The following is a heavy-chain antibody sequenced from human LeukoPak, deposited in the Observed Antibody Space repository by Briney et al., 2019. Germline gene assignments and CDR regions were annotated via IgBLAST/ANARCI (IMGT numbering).Heavy chain of an antibody. Sequence: SETLSLTCTVSGGSISSSSYYWGWIRQPPGKGLEWIGSIYYSGSTYYNPSLKSRVTISVDTSKNQFSLKLSSATAADTAVYYCAIPYDILTGYSWDYWGQGTLVTVSS. CDR2: IYYSGST. J-gene: IGHJ4*02. V-gene: IGHV4-39*01. CDR1: GGSISSSSYY. D-gene: IGHD3-9*01. CDR3: AIPYDILTGYSWDY.